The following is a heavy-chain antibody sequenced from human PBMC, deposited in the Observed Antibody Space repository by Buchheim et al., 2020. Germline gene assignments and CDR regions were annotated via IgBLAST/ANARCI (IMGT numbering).Heavy chain of an antibody. CDR3: ARGLPAAIWAQYYYGMDV. CDR2: INHSGST. CDR1: GGSFSGYY. Sequence: QVQLQQWGAGLLKPSETLSLTCAVYGGSFSGYYWSWIRQPPGKGLEWIGEINHSGSTNYNPSLKSRVTISVDTSKNQFSLKLSSVTAADTAVYYCARGLPAAIWAQYYYGMDVWGQGTT. D-gene: IGHD2-2*02. J-gene: IGHJ6*02. V-gene: IGHV4-34*01.